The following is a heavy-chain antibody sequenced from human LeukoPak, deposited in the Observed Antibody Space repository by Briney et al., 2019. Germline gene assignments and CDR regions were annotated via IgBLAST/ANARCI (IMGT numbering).Heavy chain of an antibody. CDR3: AKDGRNFYDSSGCFDS. Sequence: GGPLRLSCAASGFTFNNYAMSWVGKAPGKSLEWVSTFSGSGVTTYYADSVKGRFTISRDNSKNTLYLQMNSLRAEDTAVYYCAKDGRNFYDSSGCFDSWGQGTLVTVSS. J-gene: IGHJ4*02. CDR2: FSGSGVTT. V-gene: IGHV3-23*01. D-gene: IGHD3-22*01. CDR1: GFTFNNYA.